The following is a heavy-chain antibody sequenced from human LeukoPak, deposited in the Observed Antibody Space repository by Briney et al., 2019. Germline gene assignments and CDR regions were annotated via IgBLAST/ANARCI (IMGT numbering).Heavy chain of an antibody. J-gene: IGHJ6*03. V-gene: IGHV3-30*02. D-gene: IGHD6-13*01. CDR1: GFTFNDYG. Sequence: GGSLRLSCAASGFTFNDYGMHWVRQAPGKGLEWVAFIWYDGSDKYYVDSVKGRFTISRDSSQSTLYLQMNSLRPEDTAVYHCAKVAAAGSLWVFRPTPMDVWGKGTTVTVSS. CDR2: IWYDGSDK. CDR3: AKVAAAGSLWVFRPTPMDV.